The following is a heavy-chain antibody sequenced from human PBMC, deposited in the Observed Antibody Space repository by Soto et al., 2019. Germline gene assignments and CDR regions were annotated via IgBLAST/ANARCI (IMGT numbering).Heavy chain of an antibody. CDR3: AKALWFGELLSSGMDV. D-gene: IGHD3-10*01. CDR1: GFTFSSYA. J-gene: IGHJ6*02. V-gene: IGHV3-23*01. Sequence: GGSLRLSCAASGFTFSSYAMSWVRQAPGKGLEWVSAISGSGGSTYYADSVKGRFTTSRDNSKNTLYLQMNSLRAEDTAVYYCAKALWFGELLSSGMDVWGQGTTVTVSS. CDR2: ISGSGGST.